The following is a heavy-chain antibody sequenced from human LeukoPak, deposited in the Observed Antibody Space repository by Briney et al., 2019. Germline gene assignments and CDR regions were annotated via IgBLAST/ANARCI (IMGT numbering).Heavy chain of an antibody. Sequence: PGGSLRLSYVASGLTFHDYAMHWVRQAPGKGLEWVSLISADGGSTFYADSVRGRFSISRDNSKNSLYLQMNSLRTEDTVMYYCAKESGKFDYWGQGTLVAVSS. V-gene: IGHV3-43*02. CDR1: GLTFHDYA. J-gene: IGHJ4*02. CDR2: ISADGGST. CDR3: AKESGKFDY.